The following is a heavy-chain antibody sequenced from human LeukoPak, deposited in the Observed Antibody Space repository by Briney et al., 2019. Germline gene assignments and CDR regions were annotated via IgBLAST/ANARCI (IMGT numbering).Heavy chain of an antibody. CDR2: IIPIFATA. V-gene: IGHV1-69*05. Sequence: EASVKVSCKASEGTFSNYAVSWVRQAPGQGLEWMGGIIPIFATAHYAQKFQGRVTMTRDTSTSTVYMELSSLRSEDTAVYYCARLGKVVPAAMLRYYYYGMDVWGQGTTVTVSS. J-gene: IGHJ6*02. CDR1: EGTFSNYA. CDR3: ARLGKVVPAAMLRYYYYGMDV. D-gene: IGHD2-2*01.